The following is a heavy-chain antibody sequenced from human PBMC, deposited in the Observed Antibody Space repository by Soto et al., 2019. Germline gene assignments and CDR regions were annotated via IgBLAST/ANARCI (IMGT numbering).Heavy chain of an antibody. CDR1: GGSISSYY. Sequence: SETLSLTCTVSGGSISSYYWSWIRQPAGKGLEWIGRIYTSGSTNYNPSLKSRVTMSVDTSKNQFSLKLSSVTAADTAVYYCARGRLGYCSGGSCLRLSLDYWGQGTLVTVPQ. J-gene: IGHJ4*02. D-gene: IGHD2-15*01. CDR3: ARGRLGYCSGGSCLRLSLDY. CDR2: IYTSGST. V-gene: IGHV4-4*07.